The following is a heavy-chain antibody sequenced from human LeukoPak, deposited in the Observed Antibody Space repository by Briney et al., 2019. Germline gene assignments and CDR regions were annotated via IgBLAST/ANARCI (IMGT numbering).Heavy chain of an antibody. J-gene: IGHJ4*02. CDR2: IWYDGQTK. Sequence: GGSLRLSCEASGFIFSNYGMHWVRQAPGKGLEWVALIWYDGQTKFYADSVKGRFTISRDNSGNTLFLQMSSLRVEDTAIYYCAREWGRIAVAGGPGYWGQGALVTVSS. D-gene: IGHD6-19*01. V-gene: IGHV3-33*01. CDR1: GFIFSNYG. CDR3: AREWGRIAVAGGPGY.